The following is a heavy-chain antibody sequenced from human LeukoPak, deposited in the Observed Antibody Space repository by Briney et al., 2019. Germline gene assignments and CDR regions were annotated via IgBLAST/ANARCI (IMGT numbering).Heavy chain of an antibody. CDR3: ARGYYDSSGYDY. Sequence: GGSLRLSCAASGFTVSSNYMSWVRQAPGKGLEWVSVIYSGGSTYYAESVKGRFTISRDNSKNTLYLQMNSLRAEDTAVYYCARGYYDSSGYDYWGQGTLVTVSS. D-gene: IGHD3-22*01. V-gene: IGHV3-53*01. CDR1: GFTVSSNY. J-gene: IGHJ4*02. CDR2: IYSGGST.